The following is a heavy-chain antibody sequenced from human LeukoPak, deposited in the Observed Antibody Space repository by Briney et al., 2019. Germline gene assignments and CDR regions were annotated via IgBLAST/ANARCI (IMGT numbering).Heavy chain of an antibody. J-gene: IGHJ5*02. V-gene: IGHV4-4*02. Sequence: PSETLSLTRAVSCGSISSSNWRSWVRQPPGKGREWMGEIYHRGSTNYNPSLKSRVTISGDTSKNQFSMKLSSVTAADTAVYYCARGGYDCSSPSCYAVRWTRRNWFDPWGQGTLVTVSS. CDR3: ARGGYDCSSPSCYAVRWTRRNWFDP. D-gene: IGHD2-2*01. CDR2: IYHRGST. CDR1: CGSISSSNW.